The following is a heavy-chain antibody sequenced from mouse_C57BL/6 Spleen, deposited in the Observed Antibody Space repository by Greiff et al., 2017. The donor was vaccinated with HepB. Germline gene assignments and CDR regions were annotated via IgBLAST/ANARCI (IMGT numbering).Heavy chain of an antibody. CDR2: IRNKANDYTT. CDR3: AGRDGSSYAMDY. CDR1: GFTFTDYY. J-gene: IGHJ4*01. D-gene: IGHD1-1*01. Sequence: EVKLQESGGGLVQPGGSLSLSCAASGFTFTDYYMIWVRQPPGKALEWLGFIRNKANDYTTEYSASMKGRFTISRDNSQSILYRQMNAVRAEDSTTYYCAGRDGSSYAMDYWGQGTSVTVSS. V-gene: IGHV7-3*01.